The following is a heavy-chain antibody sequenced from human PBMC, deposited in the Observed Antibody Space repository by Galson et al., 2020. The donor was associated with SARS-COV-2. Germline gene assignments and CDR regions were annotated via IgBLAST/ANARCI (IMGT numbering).Heavy chain of an antibody. Sequence: KMSGPTLVKPTQTLTLTCTFSGFSLTTSEVAVGWIRQPPGKALEWLALIYWDDDKRYSPSLRSRLTISKDTSKNQVVLTLTNVDPVDTATYYCTHRRRLPTIDYGMDVWGQGTTVTVSS. V-gene: IGHV2-5*02. J-gene: IGHJ6*02. CDR3: THRRRLPTIDYGMDV. CDR2: IYWDDDK. D-gene: IGHD4-17*01. CDR1: GFSLTTSEVA.